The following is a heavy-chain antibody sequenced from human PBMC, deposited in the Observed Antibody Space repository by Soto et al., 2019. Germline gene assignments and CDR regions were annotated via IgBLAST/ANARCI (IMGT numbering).Heavy chain of an antibody. D-gene: IGHD6-19*01. CDR2: ISYDGSNK. J-gene: IGHJ4*02. CDR1: GFTFSSYG. CDR3: AKVGSGWPWLVLPFDY. V-gene: IGHV3-30*18. Sequence: QVQLVESGGGVVQPGRSLRLSCAASGFTFSSYGMHWFRHAPGKGLEWVAVISYDGSNKYYAVSVKGRFTISRYNSKNTLYLQLNSLRAEDTAVYYCAKVGSGWPWLVLPFDYWGQGTLVTVAS.